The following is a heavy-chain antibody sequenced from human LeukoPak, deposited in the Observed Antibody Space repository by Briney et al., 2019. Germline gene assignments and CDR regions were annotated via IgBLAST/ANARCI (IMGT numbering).Heavy chain of an antibody. CDR2: ISSSGSTK. CDR1: GFTSGFTFSDYE. V-gene: IGHV3-48*03. Sequence: GGCLRLSCAVSGFTSGFTFSDYEMNWVRQAPGKGLEWVSYISSSGSTKYYADSVKGRFTISRDNAKNSLYLQMNSLRAEDTAVYYCTTITVAAAFDYWGQGTLVTVSS. J-gene: IGHJ4*02. D-gene: IGHD6-19*01. CDR3: TTITVAAAFDY.